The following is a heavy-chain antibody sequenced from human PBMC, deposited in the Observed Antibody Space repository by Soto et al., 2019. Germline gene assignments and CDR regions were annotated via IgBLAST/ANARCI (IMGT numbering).Heavy chain of an antibody. CDR2: IYYSGST. Sequence: QVQLQESGPGLVKPSETLSLTCTVSGGSISSYYWSWIRQPPGKGLEWIGYIYYSGSTNYNPSLKSRVTISVDTSKNQFSLKLSSVTAADTAVYYCARSQSIAVAGLDYWGQGTLVTVSS. CDR1: GGSISSYY. D-gene: IGHD6-19*01. J-gene: IGHJ4*02. CDR3: ARSQSIAVAGLDY. V-gene: IGHV4-59*01.